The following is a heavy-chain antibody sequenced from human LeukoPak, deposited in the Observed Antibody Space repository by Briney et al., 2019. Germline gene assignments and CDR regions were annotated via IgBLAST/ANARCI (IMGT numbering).Heavy chain of an antibody. D-gene: IGHD1-26*01. CDR1: GYTFTSYG. V-gene: IGHV1-18*01. CDR3: ARDRVGGSYYRALDY. Sequence: ASVKVSCKASGYTFTSYGISWVRQAPGQGLEWMGWISAYNGNTNYAQKLQGRVTMTTDTSTSTAYMEPRSLRSDDTAVYYCARDRVGGSYYRALDYWGQGTLVTVSS. J-gene: IGHJ4*02. CDR2: ISAYNGNT.